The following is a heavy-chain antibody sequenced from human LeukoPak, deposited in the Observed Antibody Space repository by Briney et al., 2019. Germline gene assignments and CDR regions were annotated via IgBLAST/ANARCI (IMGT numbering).Heavy chain of an antibody. CDR2: INHSGST. CDR1: GGSFSGYY. J-gene: IGHJ4*02. V-gene: IGHV4-34*01. CDR3: ARLWSSDY. D-gene: IGHD3-3*01. Sequence: SETLSLTCAVYGGSFSGYYWSWIRQPPGKGLEWIGEINHSGSTNYNPSLKSRVTISVDTSKNRFSLKLSSVTAADTAVYYCARLWSSDYWGQGTLVTVSS.